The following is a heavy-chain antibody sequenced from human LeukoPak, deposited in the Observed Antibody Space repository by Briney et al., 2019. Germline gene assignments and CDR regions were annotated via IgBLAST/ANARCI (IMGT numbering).Heavy chain of an antibody. J-gene: IGHJ4*02. CDR3: ARGMNYDILTPFDY. D-gene: IGHD3-9*01. V-gene: IGHV4-38-2*02. CDR1: GYSISSGYY. Sequence: SETLSLTCTVSGYSISSGYYWGWIRQPPGKGLEWIGSIYHSGSTYYNPSLKSRVTISVDTSKNQFSLKLSSVTAADTAVYYCARGMNYDILTPFDYWGQGTLVTVSS. CDR2: IYHSGST.